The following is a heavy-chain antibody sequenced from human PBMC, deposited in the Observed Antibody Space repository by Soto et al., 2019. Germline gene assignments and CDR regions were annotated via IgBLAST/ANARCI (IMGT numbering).Heavy chain of an antibody. CDR1: GGSISSSSYY. CDR2: IYYSGST. D-gene: IGHD5-18*01. CDR3: ARRDQLWRGGAFDI. Sequence: QLQLQESGPGLVKPSETLSLTCTVSGGSISSSSYYWGWIRQPPGKGLEWIGSIYYSGSTYYNPSLKSRVTISVDTSKNQFSLKLSSVPAADTAVYYCARRDQLWRGGAFDIWGQGKMVTVSS. J-gene: IGHJ3*02. V-gene: IGHV4-39*01.